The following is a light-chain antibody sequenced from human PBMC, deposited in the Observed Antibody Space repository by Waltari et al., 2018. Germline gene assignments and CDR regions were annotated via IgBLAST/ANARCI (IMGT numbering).Light chain of an antibody. CDR3: MQGTHWPPT. V-gene: IGKV2-30*01. CDR1: QSLVFSGGDTC. CDR2: KIS. J-gene: IGKJ1*01. Sequence: DVVMTQSPLSLPVTLGQPASISCRASQSLVFSGGDTCLNWFHQRPGQSPRRLIYKISNRDSGVPDRFSGSGSATDFTLIISRVEAEDVGVYYCMQGTHWPPTFGQGTKVEIK.